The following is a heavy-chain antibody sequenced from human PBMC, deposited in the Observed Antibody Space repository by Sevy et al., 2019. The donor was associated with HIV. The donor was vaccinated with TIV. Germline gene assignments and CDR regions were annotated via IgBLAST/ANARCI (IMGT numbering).Heavy chain of an antibody. D-gene: IGHD2-2*01. V-gene: IGHV5-51*01. CDR1: GYSFTSYW. J-gene: IGHJ6*02. CDR2: IYPGDSDT. CDR3: AGHGRYCSSTGWSDYYYYYGMDV. Sequence: GESLKISCKGSGYSFTSYWIGWVRQMPGKGLEWMGIIYPGDSDTRYGPSFQGQVTISADKSISTAYLQWSGLKASDTARYYCAGHGRYCSSTGWSDYYYYYGMDVWGQGTTVTVSS.